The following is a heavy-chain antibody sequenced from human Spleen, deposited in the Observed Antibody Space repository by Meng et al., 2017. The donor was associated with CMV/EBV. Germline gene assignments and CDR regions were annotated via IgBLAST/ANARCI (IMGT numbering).Heavy chain of an antibody. CDR3: AKAGPTILSSLDV. D-gene: IGHD3-3*01. CDR2: ITSAASST. V-gene: IGHV3-23*01. CDR1: GGSISSYY. J-gene: IGHJ6*02. Sequence: ETLSLTCTVSGGSISSYYWSWVRQAPGKGLEWVSIITSAASSTHYADSVKGRFTISRDNSKTTLYLQMNSLRADDTAVYYCAKAGPTILSSLDVWGQGNPGHRLL.